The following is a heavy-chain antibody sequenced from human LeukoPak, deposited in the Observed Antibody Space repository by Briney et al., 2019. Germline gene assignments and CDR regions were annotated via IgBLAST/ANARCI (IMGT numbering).Heavy chain of an antibody. Sequence: SETLSLTCTVSGGSISSGGYYWSWIRQPPGKGLEWIGYIYHSGSTYYNPSLKSRVTISVDRSKNQFSLKLSSVTAADTAVYYCARAGSSWYTGGYWFDPWGQGTLVTVSS. D-gene: IGHD6-13*01. CDR3: ARAGSSWYTGGYWFDP. J-gene: IGHJ5*02. V-gene: IGHV4-30-2*01. CDR2: IYHSGST. CDR1: GGSISSGGYY.